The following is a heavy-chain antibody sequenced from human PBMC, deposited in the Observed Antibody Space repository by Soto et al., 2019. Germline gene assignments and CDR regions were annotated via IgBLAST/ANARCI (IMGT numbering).Heavy chain of an antibody. D-gene: IGHD3-10*01. V-gene: IGHV3-74*01. Sequence: EVQLVESGGGLVQPGGSLRLSCAASGFTFSGSWMHWVRQAPGKGLVWVSRINGDGSGTSYADFVKGRFTISRDDAKNTLFLQRNGLRAEDTDVYYCARGIFGSGTANDYWGQGTLVTVSS. CDR3: ARGIFGSGTANDY. CDR2: INGDGSGT. J-gene: IGHJ4*02. CDR1: GFTFSGSW.